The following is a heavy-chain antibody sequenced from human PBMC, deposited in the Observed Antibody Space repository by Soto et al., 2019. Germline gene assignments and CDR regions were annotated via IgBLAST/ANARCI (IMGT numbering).Heavy chain of an antibody. D-gene: IGHD3-3*02. CDR3: VRSSISPRLFMSPFAS. J-gene: IGHJ4*02. Sequence: SETLSLTCTVSGDSMTSSSHYWGWIRQPPGRGLESIANIYYDGNTYYNPSLKSRVTVSLDTSMNNFSLRLNSVTAADTAVYYCVRSSISPRLFMSPFASWGQGTLVTVS. V-gene: IGHV4-39*02. CDR1: GDSMTSSSHY. CDR2: IYYDGNT.